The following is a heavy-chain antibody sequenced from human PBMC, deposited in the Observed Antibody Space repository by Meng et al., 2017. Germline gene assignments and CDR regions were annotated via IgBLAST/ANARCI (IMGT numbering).Heavy chain of an antibody. Sequence: VQLMDFGECSCKSGVYIRLSCADYGFIVSNAWMSWVRMAPVMRMELVVRIKCKTDGGATDYAAPVKCIFNISRDDSKNTLYLQINSLTAEDTAVYYCTTDSMGYGYDYWGQGNLVTVSS. CDR2: IKCKTDGGAT. CDR3: TTDSMGYGYDY. D-gene: IGHD5-18*01. CDR1: GFIVSNAW. J-gene: IGHJ4*02. V-gene: IGHV3-15*01.